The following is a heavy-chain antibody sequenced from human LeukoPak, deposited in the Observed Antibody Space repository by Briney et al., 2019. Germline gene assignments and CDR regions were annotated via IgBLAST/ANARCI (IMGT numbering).Heavy chain of an antibody. CDR2: IRSKAYGGTT. D-gene: IGHD3-22*01. V-gene: IGHV3-49*04. CDR3: YSSGYSFDY. CDR1: GFTFGDYA. J-gene: IGHJ4*02. Sequence: GGSLRLSCTASGFTFGDYAMSWVRQAPGKGPEWVGFIRSKAYGGTTEYAASVKGRFTISRDDSKSIAYLQMNSLKTEDTAVYYCYSSGYSFDYWGQGTLVTVSS.